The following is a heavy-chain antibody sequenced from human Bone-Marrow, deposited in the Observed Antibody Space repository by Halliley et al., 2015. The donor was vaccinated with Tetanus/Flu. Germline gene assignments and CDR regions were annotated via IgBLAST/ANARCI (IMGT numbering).Heavy chain of an antibody. V-gene: IGHV4-59*01. J-gene: IGHJ4*02. CDR2: IYYSGST. D-gene: IGHD6-13*01. Sequence: TLSLTCTVSGGSISSYYWSWIRQPPGKGLEWIGYIYYSGSTNYNPSLKSRVTISLDTSKNQFSLKLSSVTAADTAVYYCARGGIAAADFDYGGQGTLVTVSS. CDR3: ARGGIAAADFDY. CDR1: GGSISSYY.